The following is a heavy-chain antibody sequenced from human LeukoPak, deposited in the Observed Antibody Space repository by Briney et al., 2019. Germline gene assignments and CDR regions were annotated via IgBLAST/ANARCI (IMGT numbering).Heavy chain of an antibody. Sequence: GNSLRLSCSASGFTFITHGIHWVRQAPGKGLEWVAFIWADGSHKYYADSVKGRFTISRDNSKNTLYLQMNSLRAEDTAVYYCAKGGGWLQHFDYWGQGTLVTVSS. CDR2: IWADGSHK. V-gene: IGHV3-33*06. CDR3: AKGGGWLQHFDY. D-gene: IGHD5-24*01. J-gene: IGHJ4*02. CDR1: GFTFITHG.